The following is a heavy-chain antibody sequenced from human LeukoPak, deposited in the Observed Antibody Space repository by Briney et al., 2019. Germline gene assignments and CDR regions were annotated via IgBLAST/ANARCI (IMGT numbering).Heavy chain of an antibody. CDR2: IIPILGIA. CDR3: ALTTVVTRIDY. V-gene: IGHV1-69*02. J-gene: IGHJ4*02. D-gene: IGHD4-23*01. Sequence: ASVKVSCKASGGTFSSYTISWVRQAPGQGLEWMGRIIPILGIANYAQKFQGRVTITADKSTSTAYMGLSSLRSEDTAVYYCALTTVVTRIDYWGQGTLVTVSS. CDR1: GGTFSSYT.